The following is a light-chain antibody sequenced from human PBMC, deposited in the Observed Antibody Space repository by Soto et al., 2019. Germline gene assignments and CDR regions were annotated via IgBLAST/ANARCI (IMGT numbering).Light chain of an antibody. CDR3: QQYGSSPWT. J-gene: IGKJ1*01. V-gene: IGKV3-20*01. CDR2: GAS. Sequence: EKVMTQSPATLSVSPGEGAPPSCRASQSVSSNLAWYQQKPGQAPRLLIYGASNRATGIPDRFSGSGSGTDFTLTISRLEPEDFAVYYCQQYGSSPWTFGQGTKVDIK. CDR1: QSVSSN.